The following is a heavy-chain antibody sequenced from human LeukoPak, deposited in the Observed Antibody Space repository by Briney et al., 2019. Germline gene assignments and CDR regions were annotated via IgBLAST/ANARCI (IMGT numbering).Heavy chain of an antibody. V-gene: IGHV3-21*01. CDR1: GFTFSSYS. J-gene: IGHJ6*03. Sequence: PWGSLRLSCAASGFTFSSYSMNWVRQAPGKGLEWVSSISSSSSYIYYADSVKGRFTISRDNAKNTLYLQMNSLRAEDTAVYYCARGGPIFGVVIRGGYYMDVWGKGTTVTVSS. CDR2: ISSSSSYI. D-gene: IGHD3-3*01. CDR3: ARGGPIFGVVIRGGYYMDV.